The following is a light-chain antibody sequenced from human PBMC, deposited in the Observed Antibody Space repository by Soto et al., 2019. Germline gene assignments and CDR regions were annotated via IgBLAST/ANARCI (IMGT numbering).Light chain of an antibody. CDR1: QSISSW. Sequence: DIQMTQSPSTLSASVGDRVTITCRASQSISSWLAWYQQKPGKAPKLLIYHASSLESGVPSRFSGSGSGTEFTLTISSLQPDDFATYYCQQYSDSSGAFGQGTKVDI. CDR3: QQYSDSSGA. V-gene: IGKV1-5*01. CDR2: HAS. J-gene: IGKJ1*01.